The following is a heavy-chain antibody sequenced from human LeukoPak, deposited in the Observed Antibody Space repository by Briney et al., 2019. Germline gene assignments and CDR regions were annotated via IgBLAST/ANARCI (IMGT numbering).Heavy chain of an antibody. D-gene: IGHD1-14*01. Sequence: SETLSLICAVSGDSINSGSYYWGWIRQSPGKGLEWIGSFLYIASPYYNPSLKSRVTISVDTTNNQFSLSLSSLTAADTGLYYCVRHRRSGPRQPFDLWGQGTKVAVSS. CDR3: VRHRRSGPRQPFDL. CDR2: FLYIASP. V-gene: IGHV4-39*01. CDR1: GDSINSGSYY. J-gene: IGHJ3*01.